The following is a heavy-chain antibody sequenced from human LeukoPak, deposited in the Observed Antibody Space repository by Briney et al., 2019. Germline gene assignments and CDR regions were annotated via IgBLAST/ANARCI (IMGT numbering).Heavy chain of an antibody. CDR2: ISSGSSYI. V-gene: IGHV3-21*04. D-gene: IGHD3-22*01. CDR3: ARAPYYYDSWFDP. Sequence: GGSLRLSCAASGFTFNSYSMNWVRQAPGKGLEWVSSISSGSSYIFYADSAKGRFTISRDNAKNSLYLQMNSLRAEDTAVYYCARAPYYYDSWFDPWGQGTLVTVSS. J-gene: IGHJ5*02. CDR1: GFTFNSYS.